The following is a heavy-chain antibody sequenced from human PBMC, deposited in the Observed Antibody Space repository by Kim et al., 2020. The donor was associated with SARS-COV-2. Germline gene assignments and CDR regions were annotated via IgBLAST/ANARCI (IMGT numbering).Heavy chain of an antibody. CDR1: GFTFSSYA. V-gene: IGHV3-23*01. CDR2: ISGSGGST. J-gene: IGHJ6*03. D-gene: IGHD2-2*01. Sequence: GGSLRLSCAASGFTFSSYAMSWVRQAPGKGLEWVSAISGSGGSTYYADSVKGRFTISRDNSKNTLYLQMNSLRAEDTAVYYCAKANKGGRNCSSTSCYADLLYYYYVDVWGKGTTVTVSS. CDR3: AKANKGGRNCSSTSCYADLLYYYYVDV.